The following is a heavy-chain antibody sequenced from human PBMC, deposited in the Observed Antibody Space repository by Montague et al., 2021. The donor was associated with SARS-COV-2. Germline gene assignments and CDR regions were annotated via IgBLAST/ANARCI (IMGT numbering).Heavy chain of an antibody. D-gene: IGHD2-8*01. CDR1: GGSISSPDHY. V-gene: IGHV4-39*01. CDR3: ARQLPSYCATNKCYPYYFDG. CDR2: ISYTGRT. J-gene: IGHJ4*02. Sequence: ETLSLICTVSGGSISSPDHYWGWIRQSPGKGLEWIGSISYTGRTYYNPSLRSRVSFSMDTSKNHFSLSLSSVTVADTAVYFCARQLPSYCATNKCYPYYFDGWGQGALVTVSS.